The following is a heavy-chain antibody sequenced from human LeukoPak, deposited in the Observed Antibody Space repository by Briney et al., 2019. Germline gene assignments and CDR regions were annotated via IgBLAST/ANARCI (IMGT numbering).Heavy chain of an antibody. J-gene: IGHJ6*02. CDR2: ISAYNGNT. CDR3: ATHGIATWLAVAGTDPSSYYGTDV. D-gene: IGHD6-19*01. CDR1: GYTFTSYG. V-gene: IGHV1-18*01. Sequence: ASVKVSCKASGYTFTSYGISWVRQAPGQGLEWMGWISAYNGNTNYAQKLQGRVTMTTDTSTSTAYMELRSLRSDDTAVYYCATHGIATWLAVAGTDPSSYYGTDVWGQATTAT.